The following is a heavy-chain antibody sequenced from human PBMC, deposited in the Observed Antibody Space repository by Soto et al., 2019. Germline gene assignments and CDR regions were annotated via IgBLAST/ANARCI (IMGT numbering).Heavy chain of an antibody. CDR3: ARGPPRATEGDTQYYYYYYGMDV. Sequence: ASVKVSCKASGYTFTSYYMHWVRQAPGQGLEWMGIINPSGGITSYAQKFQGRVTMTRDTSTSTVYMELSSLRSEDTAVYYCARGPPRATEGDTQYYYYYYGMDVWGQGTTVTVSS. CDR1: GYTFTSYY. V-gene: IGHV1-46*01. D-gene: IGHD1-26*01. J-gene: IGHJ6*02. CDR2: INPSGGIT.